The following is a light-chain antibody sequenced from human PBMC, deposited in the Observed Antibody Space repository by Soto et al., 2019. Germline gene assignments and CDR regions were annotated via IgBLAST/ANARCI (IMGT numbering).Light chain of an antibody. CDR3: QQYNNWPPM. CDR2: GAS. J-gene: IGKJ1*01. CDR1: QSVSSN. Sequence: EIVLTQSPDTLSLSPGERATLSCRASQSVSSNLAWYQQKPGQAPRLLIYGASTRATGIPARFSGSGSGTEFTLTISSLQSEDFAVYYCQQYNNWPPMFGQGTKVDIK. V-gene: IGKV3-15*01.